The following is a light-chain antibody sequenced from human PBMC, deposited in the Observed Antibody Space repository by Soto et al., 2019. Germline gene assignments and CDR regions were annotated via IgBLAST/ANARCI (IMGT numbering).Light chain of an antibody. V-gene: IGLV2-14*01. CDR3: SSYTSSSTPVVV. CDR1: SSDVGGYNY. CDR2: EVS. Sequence: QYALTQPASVSGSPGQSITISCTGTSSDVGGYNYVSWYQQHPGKAPKLMIYEVSNRPSGVSNRFSGSKSGNTASLTISGLQAEDEADYYCSSYTSSSTPVVVFGGGTKLTVL. J-gene: IGLJ2*01.